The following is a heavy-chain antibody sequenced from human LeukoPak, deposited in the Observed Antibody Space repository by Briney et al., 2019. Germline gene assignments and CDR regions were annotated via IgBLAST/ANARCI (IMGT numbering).Heavy chain of an antibody. Sequence: GGSLRLSCAASGFTVSSNYMSWVRQAPGKGLEWVALISYDATNKYYADSVKGRFTISRDNSKNTLYLQMNSLRAEDTAVYYCAKSSDILTGYYSHFEYWGQGTLVTVSS. D-gene: IGHD3-9*01. CDR1: GFTVSSNY. CDR3: AKSSDILTGYYSHFEY. J-gene: IGHJ4*02. V-gene: IGHV3-30*18. CDR2: ISYDATNK.